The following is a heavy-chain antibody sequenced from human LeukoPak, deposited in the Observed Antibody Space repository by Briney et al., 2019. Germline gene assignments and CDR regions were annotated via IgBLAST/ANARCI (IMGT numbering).Heavy chain of an antibody. CDR2: ISAYNGNT. CDR1: GYTFTSYG. CDR3: ARGGGPVYCSSTSCHNANWFDP. V-gene: IGHV1-18*01. J-gene: IGHJ5*02. D-gene: IGHD2-2*02. Sequence: GASVKVSCKASGYTFTSYGISWVRQAPGQGLEWMGWISAYNGNTNYAQKLQGRVTMTTDTSTSTAYMELRSLRSDDTAVYYCARGGGPVYCSSTSCHNANWFDPWGQGTLVTVSS.